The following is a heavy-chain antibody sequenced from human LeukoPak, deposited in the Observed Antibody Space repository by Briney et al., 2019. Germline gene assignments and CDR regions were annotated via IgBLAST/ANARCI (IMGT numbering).Heavy chain of an antibody. D-gene: IGHD5-24*01. J-gene: IGHJ4*02. CDR2: ISTSGGTV. CDR3: ARSDGGFDY. V-gene: IGHV3-48*03. Sequence: GGSLRLSCAASGFTFSSYEMNWVRQAPGKGLEWVSYISTSGGTVYYADSVRGRFTISRDNARNSLYLQMNSLRAEDTAVYYCARSDGGFDYWGQGTLVTVSA. CDR1: GFTFSSYE.